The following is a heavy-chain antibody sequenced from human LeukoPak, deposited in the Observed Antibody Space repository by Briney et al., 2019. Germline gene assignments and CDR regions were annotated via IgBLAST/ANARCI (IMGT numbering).Heavy chain of an antibody. V-gene: IGHV1-2*02. CDR2: INPNSGGT. CDR3: ARADSSGYYASHDY. CDR1: GYTFTSYD. D-gene: IGHD3-22*01. Sequence: ASVKVSCKASGYTFTSYDINWVRQATGQGLEWMGWINPNSGGTNYAQKFQGRVTMTRDTSISTAYMELSRLRSDDTAVYYCARADSSGYYASHDYWGQGTLVTVSS. J-gene: IGHJ4*02.